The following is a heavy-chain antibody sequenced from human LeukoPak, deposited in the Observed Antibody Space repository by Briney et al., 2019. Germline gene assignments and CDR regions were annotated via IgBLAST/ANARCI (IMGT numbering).Heavy chain of an antibody. CDR3: ARRGIGNWYFDL. CDR2: IYYSGST. D-gene: IGHD1-1*01. CDR1: GGSISSYY. V-gene: IGHV4-59*08. J-gene: IGHJ2*01. Sequence: SETLSLTCTVSGGSISSYYWSWIRQPPGKGLEWIGYIYYSGSTNYNPSLKSRVTISVDTSKNQFSLKLSSVTAADTAVYYCARRGIGNWYFDLWGRGTLVTVSS.